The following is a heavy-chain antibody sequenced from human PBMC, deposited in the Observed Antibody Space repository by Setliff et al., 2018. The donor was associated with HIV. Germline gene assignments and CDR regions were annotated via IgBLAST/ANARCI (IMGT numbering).Heavy chain of an antibody. Sequence: SETLSLTCTVSGGSISTNYYYWSWIRQHPGKGLEWIGYIYNSGTTFYNPSLESRLIMSVDPSKNQFSLKLTSVTAADTAVYYCARGRYFRDISDSLFDFWGQGTLVTVSS. CDR3: ARGRYFRDISDSLFDF. J-gene: IGHJ4*02. CDR1: GGSISTNYYY. D-gene: IGHD2-21*01. CDR2: IYNSGTT. V-gene: IGHV4-31*03.